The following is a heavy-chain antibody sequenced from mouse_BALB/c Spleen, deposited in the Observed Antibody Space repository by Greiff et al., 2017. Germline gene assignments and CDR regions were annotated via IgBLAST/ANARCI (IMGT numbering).Heavy chain of an antibody. CDR1: GFSLTGYG. Sequence: VKVVESGPGLVAPSQSLSITCTVSGFSLTGYGVNWVRQPPGKGLEWLGMIWGDGSTDYNSALKSRLSISKDNSKSHVFLKMNSLQTDDTARYYCARERSYYGSPYAMDYWGQGTSVTVSS. J-gene: IGHJ4*01. CDR2: IWGDGST. V-gene: IGHV2-6-7*01. CDR3: ARERSYYGSPYAMDY. D-gene: IGHD1-1*01.